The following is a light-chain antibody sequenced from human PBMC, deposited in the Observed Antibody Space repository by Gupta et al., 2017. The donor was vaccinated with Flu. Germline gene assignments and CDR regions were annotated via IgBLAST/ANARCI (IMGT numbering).Light chain of an antibody. Sequence: QSVTISCTGTSSDVGGYNYVSWYQQHPGKAPKLMIYEVSKRPSGVPDRFSGSKSGNTASLTVSGLQAEDEADYYCSSYAGSRGVFGGGTKLTVL. V-gene: IGLV2-8*01. CDR1: SSDVGGYNY. J-gene: IGLJ3*02. CDR2: EVS. CDR3: SSYAGSRGV.